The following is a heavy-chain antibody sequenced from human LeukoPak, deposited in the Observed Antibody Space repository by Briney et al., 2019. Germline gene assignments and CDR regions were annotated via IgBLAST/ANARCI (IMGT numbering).Heavy chain of an antibody. V-gene: IGHV4-59*01. J-gene: IGHJ4*02. D-gene: IGHD1-26*01. CDR2: IYYSGSA. Sequence: SETLSLTCTASGGSITSYHYSWIRQPPGKGLEWIWYIYYSGSANYNPSLKSRVTISVDTSKNQFSLKLSSVTAADTAVYYCARGGSGTYYHYWGQGTLVTVSS. CDR3: ARGGSGTYYHY. CDR1: GGSITSYH.